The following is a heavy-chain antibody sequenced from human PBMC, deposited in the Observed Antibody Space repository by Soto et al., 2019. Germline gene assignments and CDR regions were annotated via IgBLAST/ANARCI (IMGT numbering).Heavy chain of an antibody. J-gene: IGHJ6*02. Sequence: SETLSLTCTVSGGSISSSSYYWGWIRQPPGKGLEWIGSIYYSGSTYYNPSLKSRVTISVDTSKNQFSLKLSSVTAADTAVYYCARRYSGYVTTDYYYYGMDVWGQGTTVTVSS. CDR1: GGSISSSSYY. CDR3: ARRYSGYVTTDYYYYGMDV. D-gene: IGHD5-12*01. V-gene: IGHV4-39*01. CDR2: IYYSGST.